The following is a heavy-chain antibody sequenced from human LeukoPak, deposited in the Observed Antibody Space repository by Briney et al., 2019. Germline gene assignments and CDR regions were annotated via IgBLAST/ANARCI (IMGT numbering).Heavy chain of an antibody. D-gene: IGHD1-14*01. Sequence: GGSLRLSCVASGFTFSSYVMSWVRQARGKGLEWVSAISGSGGSTYYADSVKGRFTISRDNSKNTLYVRMNSLRVEDTAVYYCARGPDHGAFDIWGQGTMVTVSS. J-gene: IGHJ3*02. CDR3: ARGPDHGAFDI. CDR2: ISGSGGST. V-gene: IGHV3-23*01. CDR1: GFTFSSYV.